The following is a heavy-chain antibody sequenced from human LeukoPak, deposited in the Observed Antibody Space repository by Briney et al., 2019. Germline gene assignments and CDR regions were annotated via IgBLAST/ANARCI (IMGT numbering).Heavy chain of an antibody. Sequence: SETLSLTCTVSGGSISSYYWSWIRQPPGKGLEWIGYIYYSGSTNYNPSLKSRVTISVDTSKNQSSLKLSSVTAADTAVYYCARHRLELRDSGSLFDYWGQGTLVTVSS. V-gene: IGHV4-59*08. CDR3: ARHRLELRDSGSLFDY. J-gene: IGHJ4*02. D-gene: IGHD1-7*01. CDR2: IYYSGST. CDR1: GGSISSYY.